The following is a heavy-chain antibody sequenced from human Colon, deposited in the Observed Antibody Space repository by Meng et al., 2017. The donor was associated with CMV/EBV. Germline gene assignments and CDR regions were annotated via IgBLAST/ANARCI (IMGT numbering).Heavy chain of an antibody. D-gene: IGHD2-2*01. CDR3: ASGNCSSTSCPEIFF. J-gene: IGHJ4*02. Sequence: ASVKVSCKTSGYTFTSYGISWVRQAPGQGLEWMGWITTDNGKTKYAQKLQGRVTMTTDTSTSTAYMELSRLRSDDTAVYYCASGNCSSTSCPEIFFWGQGTLVTVSS. CDR2: ITTDNGKT. CDR1: GYTFTSYG. V-gene: IGHV1-18*01.